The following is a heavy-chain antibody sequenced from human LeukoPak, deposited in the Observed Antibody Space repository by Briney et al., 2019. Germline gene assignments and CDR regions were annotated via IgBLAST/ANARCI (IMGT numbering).Heavy chain of an antibody. CDR1: GGTFSSYA. V-gene: IGHV1-69*05. CDR3: ARLGDDYGDYGAYCYMDV. J-gene: IGHJ6*03. D-gene: IGHD4-17*01. Sequence: GASVKVSCKASGGTFSSYAISWVRQAPGQGLEWMGGIIPIFGTANYAQKFQGRVTITTDESTSTAYMELSSLRSEDTAVYYCARLGDDYGDYGAYCYMDVWGKGTTVTVSS. CDR2: IIPIFGTA.